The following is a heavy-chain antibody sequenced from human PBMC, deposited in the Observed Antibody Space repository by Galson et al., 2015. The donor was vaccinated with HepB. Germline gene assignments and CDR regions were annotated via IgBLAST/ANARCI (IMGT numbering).Heavy chain of an antibody. CDR2: ISYDATEK. J-gene: IGHJ4*02. Sequence: SLRLSCATSEFPFSTYAMHWVRQAPGKGLEWVSLISYDATEKYYADSVKGRFTISRDNSKNTLYLEMTSLRPEDTAFYYCARAHSSSWYYYHYWGQGTLVTVSS. CDR3: ARAHSSSWYYYHY. CDR1: EFPFSTYA. D-gene: IGHD6-13*01. V-gene: IGHV3-30*01.